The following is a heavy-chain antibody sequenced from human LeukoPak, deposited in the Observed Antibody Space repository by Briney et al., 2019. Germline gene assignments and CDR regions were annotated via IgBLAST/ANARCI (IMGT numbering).Heavy chain of an antibody. J-gene: IGHJ5*02. CDR3: ARSGGPGTYHQLRYNWFDP. Sequence: GGSLRLSCVASGFTLSGYHMNWVRQAPGKGLEWLSSITTISHYIYYAGAVRGRFTISRDNAKNSLYLQMNSLRGEDTAVYYCARSGGPGTYHQLRYNWFDPWGQGTLVTVSS. CDR1: GFTLSGYH. V-gene: IGHV3-21*01. D-gene: IGHD3-10*01. CDR2: ITTISHYI.